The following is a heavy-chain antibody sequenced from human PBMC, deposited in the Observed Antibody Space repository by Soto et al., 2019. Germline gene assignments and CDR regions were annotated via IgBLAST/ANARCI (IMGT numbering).Heavy chain of an antibody. CDR2: ISSSSNTI. CDR1: GFTLSDHY. J-gene: IGHJ6*02. Sequence: GGSLRLSCVASGFTLSDHYIDWVRQAPGKGLEWVSYISSSSNTIYYADSVKGRFTISRDNAKNSLYLQMNSLRDEDTAVYYCAREAVTNYYYYGMDVWGQGTTVTVSS. D-gene: IGHD4-17*01. V-gene: IGHV3-48*02. CDR3: AREAVTNYYYYGMDV.